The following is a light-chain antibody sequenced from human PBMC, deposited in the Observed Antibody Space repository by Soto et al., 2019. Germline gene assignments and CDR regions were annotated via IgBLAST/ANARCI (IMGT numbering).Light chain of an antibody. V-gene: IGKV3-20*01. J-gene: IGKJ3*01. CDR1: QSVSSNY. CDR3: QHYGGSFI. CDR2: NTS. Sequence: EIVLTQSPGTLSLSPGERATLSCRASQSVSSNYLAWYQQKPGQAPRLLIYNTSSRATGIPDRFSGSGSGTDFTLSISRLEPEDFAVYYCQHYGGSFIFGPGTKVDFK.